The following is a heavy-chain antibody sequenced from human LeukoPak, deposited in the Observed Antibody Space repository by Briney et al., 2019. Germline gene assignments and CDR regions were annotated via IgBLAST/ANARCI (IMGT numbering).Heavy chain of an antibody. V-gene: IGHV3-73*01. D-gene: IGHD5-12*01. CDR3: TSSGYEGYYYYYYGMDV. J-gene: IGHJ6*02. CDR2: IRSKANSYAT. Sequence: GGSLRLSCAASGLTFSGSAMHWVRQASGKGLEWVGRIRSKANSYATAYAASVKGRFTISRDDSKNTAYLQMNSLKTEDTAVYYCTSSGYEGYYYYYYGMDVWGQGTTVTVSS. CDR1: GLTFSGSA.